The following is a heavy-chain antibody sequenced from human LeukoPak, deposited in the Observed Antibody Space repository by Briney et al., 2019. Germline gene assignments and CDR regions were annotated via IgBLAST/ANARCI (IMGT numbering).Heavy chain of an antibody. D-gene: IGHD6-13*01. CDR1: GFTFSSYW. CDR3: ASSMNQAAAYDAFDI. Sequence: GSLRLSCAASGFTFSSYWMSWVRQAPGKGLEWVANIKQDGSEKYYVDSVKGRFTISRDNAKNSLYLQMNSLRAEDTAVYYCASSMNQAAAYDAFDIWGQGTMVTVSS. J-gene: IGHJ3*02. CDR2: IKQDGSEK. V-gene: IGHV3-7*01.